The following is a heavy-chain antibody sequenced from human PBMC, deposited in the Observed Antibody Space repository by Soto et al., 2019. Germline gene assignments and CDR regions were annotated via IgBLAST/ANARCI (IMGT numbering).Heavy chain of an antibody. V-gene: IGHV4-30-4*01. CDR2: IYNAGTT. CDR3: ARGPSGDKVNY. Sequence: QVQLQESGPGLVKPSQPLSLLCTVSGVSISNVNYYWSCIRQSPDKGREWIGHIYNAGTTYNNPSRTSRLTISVDTSKNQFSLQLSSVIAADTAVYYCARGPSGDKVNYWGQGTLVTVSS. J-gene: IGHJ4*02. D-gene: IGHD7-27*01. CDR1: GVSISNVNYY.